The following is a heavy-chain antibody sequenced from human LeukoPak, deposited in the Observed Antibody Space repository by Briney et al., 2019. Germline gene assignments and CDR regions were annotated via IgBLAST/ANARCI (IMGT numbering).Heavy chain of an antibody. CDR3: GRDMRAAAGIVDY. Sequence: GGSLRLSCAASGFTFSSYWMTWVRQAPGKGLEWVAHIKEDGSEIYYVDSVKGRFTISRDNAKNSVFLQMNSVRAEDMAVYYCGRDMRAAAGIVDYWGQGILVTVSS. V-gene: IGHV3-7*01. D-gene: IGHD6-13*01. CDR2: IKEDGSEI. CDR1: GFTFSSYW. J-gene: IGHJ4*02.